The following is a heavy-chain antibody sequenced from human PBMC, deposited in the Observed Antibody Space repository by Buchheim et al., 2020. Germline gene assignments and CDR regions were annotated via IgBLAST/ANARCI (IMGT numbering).Heavy chain of an antibody. CDR1: GGSISSSDW. D-gene: IGHD5-12*01. Sequence: QVQLQESGPGLVKPSGTLSLPCTVSGGSISSSDWWSWVRQPPGRGLEWIGELYHSGSTHYNASLKSRVTISVDKSKNQFSLNLSSVTAADTAVYYCAKYSGYDYARFDYWGQGTL. CDR2: LYHSGST. J-gene: IGHJ4*02. CDR3: AKYSGYDYARFDY. V-gene: IGHV4-4*02.